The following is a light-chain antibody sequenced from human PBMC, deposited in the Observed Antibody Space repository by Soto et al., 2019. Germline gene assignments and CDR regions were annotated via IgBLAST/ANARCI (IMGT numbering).Light chain of an antibody. V-gene: IGKV1-39*01. CDR1: QSISTY. CDR3: QQSYSNPRT. Sequence: DLQMTQSPSSLSASVGDRVTITCRASQSISTYLNWYQQKPGKAPKLLMNAASSLQSGVPSRFSGIGSGTDFTLTITSLQPEDFATYYCQQSYSNPRTFGGGTKVEIK. J-gene: IGKJ4*01. CDR2: AAS.